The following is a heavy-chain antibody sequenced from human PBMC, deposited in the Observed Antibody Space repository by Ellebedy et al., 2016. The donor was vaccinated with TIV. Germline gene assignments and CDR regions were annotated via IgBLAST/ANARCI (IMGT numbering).Heavy chain of an antibody. J-gene: IGHJ4*02. CDR1: GGSISSYY. CDR2: IYYSGST. CDR3: ARDHPSGWFFDY. Sequence: MPSETLSLTCTVSGGSISSYYWSWIRQPPGKGLEWIGYIYYSGSTNYNPSLKSRVTISVDTSKNQFSLKLSSVTAADTAVYYCARDHPSGWFFDYWGQGTLVTVSS. D-gene: IGHD6-19*01. V-gene: IGHV4-59*12.